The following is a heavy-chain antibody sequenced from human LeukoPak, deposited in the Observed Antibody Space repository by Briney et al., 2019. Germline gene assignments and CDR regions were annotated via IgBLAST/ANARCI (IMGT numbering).Heavy chain of an antibody. CDR1: GFTFSSYG. J-gene: IGHJ4*02. V-gene: IGHV3-30*02. D-gene: IGHD5-18*01. Sequence: PGGSLRPSCAASGFTFSSYGMHWVRQAPGKGLEWVAVIWYDGSNKYYADSVKGRFTISRDNSKNTLYLQMNSLRAEDTALYYCAKDIGYSYGFDYWGQGTLVTVSS. CDR3: AKDIGYSYGFDY. CDR2: IWYDGSNK.